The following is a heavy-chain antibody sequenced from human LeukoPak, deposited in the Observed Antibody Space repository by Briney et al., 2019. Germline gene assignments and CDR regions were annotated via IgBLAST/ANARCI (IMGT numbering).Heavy chain of an antibody. Sequence: SVKASCKASGFTFTSSAVQWVRQARGQRLEWVGWIVVGSGNTNYAQKFQERVTITRDMSTSTAYMELSSLRSEDTAVYYCAASPDYYDSNGYSYYFDYWGQGTLVTVSS. CDR2: IVVGSGNT. CDR1: GFTFTSSA. V-gene: IGHV1-58*01. CDR3: AASPDYYDSNGYSYYFDY. J-gene: IGHJ4*02. D-gene: IGHD3-22*01.